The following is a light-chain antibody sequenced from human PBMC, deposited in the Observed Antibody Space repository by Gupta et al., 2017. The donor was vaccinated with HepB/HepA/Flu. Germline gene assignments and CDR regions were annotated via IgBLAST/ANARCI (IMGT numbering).Light chain of an antibody. CDR1: TSDIGDYDY. CDR2: EVT. CDR3: CSYAGSNTSVV. Sequence: QSALTQPRSVSGSPGQSVSISCTGTTSDIGDYDYVSWYQQHPDKVPKRLLDEVTKRPSGVPHRFSGSKSGNTASFTISGLQAEDEADDYCCSYAGSNTSVVFGEGTKLTVL. V-gene: IGLV2-11*01. J-gene: IGLJ3*02.